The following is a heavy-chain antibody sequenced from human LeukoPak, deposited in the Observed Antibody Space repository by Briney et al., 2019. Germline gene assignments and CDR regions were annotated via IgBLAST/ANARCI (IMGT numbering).Heavy chain of an antibody. CDR2: MSYSGST. Sequence: SETLSLTCTVSGGSISSSSYYWGWIRQPPGKGLEWIGSMSYSGSTYHNPSLKSRVTLSVDTSKNQFSLKLSSVTAADTAIYYCARSSGYCSVTVCRGLDTWGQGSLITVSS. CDR1: GGSISSSSYY. D-gene: IGHD2-15*01. V-gene: IGHV4-39*01. J-gene: IGHJ5*02. CDR3: ARSSGYCSVTVCRGLDT.